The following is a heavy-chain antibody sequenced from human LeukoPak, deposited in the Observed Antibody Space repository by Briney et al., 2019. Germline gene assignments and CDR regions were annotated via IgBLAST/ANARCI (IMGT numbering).Heavy chain of an antibody. J-gene: IGHJ5*01. CDR1: GASFSYDY. Sequence: PSETLSLTCAVYGASFSYDYWSWIRQAPGKGLEWIGEINHSGSITYNPSLKSRVTISAEKSKSQFSLRLTSVTAADTAVYYCAKGVWAPRFDSWGQGTLVNVSS. D-gene: IGHD7-27*01. CDR3: AKGVWAPRFDS. CDR2: INHSGSI. V-gene: IGHV4-34*01.